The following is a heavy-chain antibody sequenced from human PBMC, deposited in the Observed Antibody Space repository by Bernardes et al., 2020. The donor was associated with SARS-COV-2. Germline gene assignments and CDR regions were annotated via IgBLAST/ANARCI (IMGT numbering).Heavy chain of an antibody. CDR1: GFTFSSYG. Sequence: GGSLRLSCAASGFTFSSYGMHWVRQAPGKGLEWVAVIWYDGSNKYYADSVKGRFTISRDNSKNTLYLQMNSLRAEDTAVYYCASERGTRAYCSSTSCQVFDYWGQGTLVTVSS. J-gene: IGHJ4*02. CDR2: IWYDGSNK. V-gene: IGHV3-33*01. D-gene: IGHD2-2*01. CDR3: ASERGTRAYCSSTSCQVFDY.